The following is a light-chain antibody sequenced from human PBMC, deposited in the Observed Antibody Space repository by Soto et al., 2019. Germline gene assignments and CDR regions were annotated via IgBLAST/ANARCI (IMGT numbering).Light chain of an antibody. CDR3: VQFAHFPRT. CDR2: QVS. J-gene: IGKJ1*01. Sequence: DVVLTQTPLSSPATLGQPASISCRSSQSLVHSDGNTYLSWLQQRPGQPPRLLIYQVSNRFSGVPDRFSGSGAGTDFTLKISRVEAEDVGLYHCVQFAHFPRTFGQGTKVEIK. V-gene: IGKV2-24*01. CDR1: QSLVHSDGNTY.